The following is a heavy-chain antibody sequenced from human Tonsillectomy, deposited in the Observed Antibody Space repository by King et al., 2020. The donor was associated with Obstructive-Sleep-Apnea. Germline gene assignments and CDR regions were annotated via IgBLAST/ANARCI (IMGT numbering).Heavy chain of an antibody. CDR1: GYSFTSYW. CDR2: IYPGDSDT. Sequence: QLVQSGAEVKKPGESLKISCKGSGYSFTSYWIGWVRQMPGKGLEWMGIIYPGDSDTRYSPSFQGQVTISADKSISTAYLQWSSLKASDTAMYYCARVAARPWKRVNWFDPWGQGTLVTVSS. CDR3: ARVAARPWKRVNWFDP. V-gene: IGHV5-51*01. D-gene: IGHD6-6*01. J-gene: IGHJ5*02.